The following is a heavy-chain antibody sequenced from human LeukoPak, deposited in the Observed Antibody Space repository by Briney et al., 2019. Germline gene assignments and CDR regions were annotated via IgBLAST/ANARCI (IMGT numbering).Heavy chain of an antibody. V-gene: IGHV3-49*04. D-gene: IGHD2-21*02. CDR3: TRGFRTYCGGDCYSGYFDY. J-gene: IGHJ4*02. CDR2: IQSRTYGGTT. CDR1: GFTFGDYG. Sequence: PGGSLRLSCTASGFTFGDYGMSWVRQAPGKGLEWVGFIQSRTYGGTTQYAASVKGRFTISRDDSKSIAYLQMNSLKTEDTAVYYCTRGFRTYCGGDCYSGYFDYWGQGTLVTVSS.